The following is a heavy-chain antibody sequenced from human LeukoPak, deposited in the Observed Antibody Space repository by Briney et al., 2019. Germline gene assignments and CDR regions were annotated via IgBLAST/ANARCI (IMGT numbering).Heavy chain of an antibody. CDR3: AKDDSRGSGSSGWFDP. D-gene: IGHD3-10*01. V-gene: IGHV3-23*01. CDR1: GFTFSSYA. J-gene: IGHJ5*02. CDR2: ISGSGGST. Sequence: QLGGSLRLSCAASGFTFSSYAMSWVRQAPGKGLEWVSAISGSGGSTYYADSVKGRFTISRDNSKNTLYLQMNSLRAEDTAIYYCAKDDSRGSGSSGWFDPWGQGTLVTVSS.